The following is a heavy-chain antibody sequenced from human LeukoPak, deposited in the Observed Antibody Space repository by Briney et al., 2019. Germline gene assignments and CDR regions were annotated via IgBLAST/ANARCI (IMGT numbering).Heavy chain of an antibody. CDR1: GYTFTSYG. J-gene: IGHJ4*02. D-gene: IGHD4-17*01. Sequence: ASVKVSCKASGYTFTSYGISWVRQAPGRGLEWMGWISAYNANTHYAQKLQGRVTMTTDTSTSTAYMELRSLRSDDTAVYYCASASLSRDYGDHISDYWGQGTLVTVSS. CDR3: ASASLSRDYGDHISDY. V-gene: IGHV1-18*01. CDR2: ISAYNANT.